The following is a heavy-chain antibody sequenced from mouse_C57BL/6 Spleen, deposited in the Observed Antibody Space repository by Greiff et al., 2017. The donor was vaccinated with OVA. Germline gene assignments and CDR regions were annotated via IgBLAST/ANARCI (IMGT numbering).Heavy chain of an antibody. CDR2: IDPETGGT. V-gene: IGHV1-15*01. CDR3: TRRISDY. J-gene: IGHJ2*01. Sequence: VKLMESGAELVRPGASVTLSCKASGYTFTDYEMHWVKQTPVHGLEWIGAIDPETGGTAYNQKFKGKAILTADKSSSTAYMELRSLTSEDSAVYYCTRRISDYWGQGTTLTVSS. CDR1: GYTFTDYE.